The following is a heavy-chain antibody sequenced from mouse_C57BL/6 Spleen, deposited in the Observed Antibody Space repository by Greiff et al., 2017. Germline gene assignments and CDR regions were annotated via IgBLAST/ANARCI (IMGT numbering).Heavy chain of an antibody. Sequence: EVQLQQSGPELVKPGASVKISCKASGYTFTDYYMNWVKQSHGKSLEWIGDINPNNGGTSYNQKFKGKATLTVDKSSSTAYMELRSLTSEDSAVYYCARWGSFRYFDVWGTGTTVTVSS. V-gene: IGHV1-26*01. CDR3: ARWGSFRYFDV. CDR2: INPNNGGT. J-gene: IGHJ1*03. CDR1: GYTFTDYY.